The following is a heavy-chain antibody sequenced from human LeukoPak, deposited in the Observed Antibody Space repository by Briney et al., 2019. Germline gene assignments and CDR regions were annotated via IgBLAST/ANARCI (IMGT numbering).Heavy chain of an antibody. CDR1: GGTFSSYA. Sequence: SVKVSCKASGGTFSSYAISWVRQAPGQGLEWMGGVIPIFGTANYAQKFRGRVTITAGESTSTAYMELSSLRSEDTAVYYCATRAYCGGDCYSDAFDIWAKGQWSPSLQ. D-gene: IGHD2-21*02. V-gene: IGHV1-69*13. CDR2: VIPIFGTA. CDR3: ATRAYCGGDCYSDAFDI. J-gene: IGHJ3*02.